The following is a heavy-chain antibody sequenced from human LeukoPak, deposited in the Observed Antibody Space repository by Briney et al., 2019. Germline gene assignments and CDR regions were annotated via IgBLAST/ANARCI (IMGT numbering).Heavy chain of an antibody. CDR3: AKEGRSLQTY. D-gene: IGHD5-24*01. CDR2: ISNDGSRK. J-gene: IGHJ4*02. Sequence: GGSLRLSCAPSGFTFSRHGMHWVRQAPGKGLEWVAIISNDGSRKYYAHSVEGRFTISRDNAKNSLYLQMNSLRVEDTAVYYCAKEGRSLQTYWGQGTLVTVSS. V-gene: IGHV3-30*18. CDR1: GFTFSRHG.